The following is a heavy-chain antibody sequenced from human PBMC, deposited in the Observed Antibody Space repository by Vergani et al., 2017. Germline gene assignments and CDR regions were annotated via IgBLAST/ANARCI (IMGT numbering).Heavy chain of an antibody. CDR3: ARVSPGDNSGWEPFDY. Sequence: QVHLEQSGTEVKKPESSVKVSCKVSGDIFNNYTVTWVRQAPGQGLEWMGRIIPIIRLATSAQKFQDRVKITGDTSTNTVYMEMNNLRSEDTAVYYCARVSPGDNSGWEPFDYWGQGTLVTVSS. D-gene: IGHD6-19*01. CDR1: GDIFNNYT. V-gene: IGHV1-69*02. J-gene: IGHJ4*02. CDR2: IIPIIRLA.